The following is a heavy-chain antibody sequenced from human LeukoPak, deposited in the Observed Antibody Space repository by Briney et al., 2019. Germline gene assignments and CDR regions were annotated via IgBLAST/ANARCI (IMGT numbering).Heavy chain of an antibody. Sequence: SETLSLTCTVSGGSISSSSYYWGWIRQPPGKGLEWIGSIYYSGSTYYNPSLKSRVAISGDTSKNQFALKLTSVTTADTAVYYCATSEGSGGVLGYWGQGILVTVSS. V-gene: IGHV4-39*06. CDR3: ATSEGSGGVLGY. CDR1: GGSISSSSYY. CDR2: IYYSGST. J-gene: IGHJ4*02. D-gene: IGHD3-10*01.